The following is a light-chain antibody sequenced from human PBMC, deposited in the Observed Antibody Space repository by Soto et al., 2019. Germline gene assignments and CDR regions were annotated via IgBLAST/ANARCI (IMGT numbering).Light chain of an antibody. CDR1: QGISTY. J-gene: IGKJ1*01. Sequence: DIQMTQSPSSLSASVGDRVTITCRASQGISTYLAWYQQKPGKVPKLLIYAASTLQSGVPSRFSGSGSGTDFTLTISSLQPEDVATYYCQKYNSGPPWTFGQGTKVEIK. CDR3: QKYNSGPPWT. CDR2: AAS. V-gene: IGKV1-27*01.